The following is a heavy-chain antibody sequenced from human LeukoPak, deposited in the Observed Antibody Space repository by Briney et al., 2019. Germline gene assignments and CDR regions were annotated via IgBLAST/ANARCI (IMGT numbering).Heavy chain of an antibody. Sequence: GGSLRLSCAASGFTFSSYAMSWVRQAPGKGLEWVSGISTSGDSSYYADSVQGRFTISRDNSKNTLYLQMDSLRAEDTAIYYCAKDESAATFIFDYWGQGTLVTVSS. CDR2: ISTSGDSS. CDR3: AKDESAATFIFDY. J-gene: IGHJ4*02. CDR1: GFTFSSYA. V-gene: IGHV3-23*01. D-gene: IGHD6-25*01.